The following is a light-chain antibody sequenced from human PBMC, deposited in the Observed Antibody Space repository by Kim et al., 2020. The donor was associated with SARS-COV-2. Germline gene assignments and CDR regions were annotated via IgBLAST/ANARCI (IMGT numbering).Light chain of an antibody. CDR2: GRN. J-gene: IGLJ2*01. CDR3: NCRDSSANRVI. CDR1: NVGIFY. V-gene: IGLV3-19*01. Sequence: LGQTVRITYQGDNVGIFYAGWYQQKPGQAPILVMYGRNNRRPSRNPDRFSGSTSGNTAYLTITGTQAEDEAVYYCNCRDSSANRVIFGGGTQLTVL.